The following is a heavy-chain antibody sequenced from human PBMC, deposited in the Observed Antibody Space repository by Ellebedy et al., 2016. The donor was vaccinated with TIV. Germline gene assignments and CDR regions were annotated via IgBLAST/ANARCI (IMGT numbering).Heavy chain of an antibody. J-gene: IGHJ4*02. V-gene: IGHV3-66*01. CDR2: IYSGGST. CDR1: GFDVRGDY. D-gene: IGHD1-1*01. Sequence: GGSLRLSCAASGFDVRGDYVNWVRQAPGKGLEWVSVIYSGGSTYYANSVKGRFIVSGDNSKNTVYLQLNYLRVEDTAVYYCARETGTDNDYWGQGTLVTVSS. CDR3: ARETGTDNDY.